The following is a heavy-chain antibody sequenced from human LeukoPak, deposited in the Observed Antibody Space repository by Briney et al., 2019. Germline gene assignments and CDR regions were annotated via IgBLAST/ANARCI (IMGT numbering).Heavy chain of an antibody. V-gene: IGHV3-15*01. D-gene: IGHD3-22*01. CDR1: GFTFSNAW. CDR2: IKSKTDGGTT. Sequence: PGGSLRLSCAASGFTFSNAWMSWVRQAPGKGLEWVGRIKSKTDGGTTDYAAPVKGTFSISRDDSKNTLYLQMNCLKTEDTAVYYCTTAHPDYYDSSGYYYPDAFDIWGQGTMVTVSS. CDR3: TTAHPDYYDSSGYYYPDAFDI. J-gene: IGHJ3*02.